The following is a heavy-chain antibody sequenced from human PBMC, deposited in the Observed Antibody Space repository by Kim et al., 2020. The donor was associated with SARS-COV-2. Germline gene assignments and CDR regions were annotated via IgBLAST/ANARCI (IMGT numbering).Heavy chain of an antibody. CDR1: GFPFSDAL. D-gene: IGHD3-9*01. J-gene: IGHJ6*02. CDR2: IKSGSDGGTT. Sequence: GGSLRLSCAASGFPFSDALMHWVRQAPGKGLEWVGRIKSGSDGGTTDYAGPVKGRFTISRDDSRNTLNLEINSLKIEDTAVYYFTTYCPKVFCSDGYYYGMDVWCQGTTVTVSS. V-gene: IGHV3-15*01. CDR3: TTYCPKVFCSDGYYYGMDV.